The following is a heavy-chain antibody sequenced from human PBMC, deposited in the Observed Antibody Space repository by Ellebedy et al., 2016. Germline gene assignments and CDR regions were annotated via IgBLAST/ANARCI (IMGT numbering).Heavy chain of an antibody. J-gene: IGHJ4*02. CDR1: GFTFSSYG. V-gene: IGHV3-30*18. D-gene: IGHD3-10*01. CDR2: ISYDGSNK. CDR3: AKDWGFGELLFFDY. Sequence: GGSLRLSXAASGFTFSSYGMHWVRQAPGKGLEWVAVISYDGSNKYYADSVKGRFTISRDNSKNTLYLQMNSLRAEDTAVYYCAKDWGFGELLFFDYWGQGTLVTVSS.